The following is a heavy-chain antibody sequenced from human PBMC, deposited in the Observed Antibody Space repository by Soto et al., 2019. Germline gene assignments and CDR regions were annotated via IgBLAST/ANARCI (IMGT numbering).Heavy chain of an antibody. Sequence: PGESLKISCKGSGYRFSNYWIIWVRQMPGKGLEWMGTIDPSDSYTNYSPSFQGHVTISTDRSITTAYLQWRSLKASDTAMYYCARFRITMVRGPSSGFDPWGQGTLVTVSS. V-gene: IGHV5-10-1*01. D-gene: IGHD3-10*01. CDR3: ARFRITMVRGPSSGFDP. CDR2: IDPSDSYT. CDR1: GYRFSNYW. J-gene: IGHJ5*02.